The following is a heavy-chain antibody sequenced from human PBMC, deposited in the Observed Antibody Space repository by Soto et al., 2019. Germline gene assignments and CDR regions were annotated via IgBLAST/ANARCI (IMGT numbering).Heavy chain of an antibody. D-gene: IGHD6-13*01. V-gene: IGHV3-23*01. CDR3: GKDKSAAAGTTFDF. J-gene: IGHJ4*02. CDR2: ISGSGGSI. CDR1: GFTFSSHA. Sequence: EVQLLESGGGLVQPGGSLRLSCAASGFTFSSHALSWVRQAPGKGLEWVSAISGSGGSINYADSVKGRFIISRDNSKIPLYLQVNRLRAQDTAGYYSGKDKSAAAGTTFDFCGQGIVVSVSS.